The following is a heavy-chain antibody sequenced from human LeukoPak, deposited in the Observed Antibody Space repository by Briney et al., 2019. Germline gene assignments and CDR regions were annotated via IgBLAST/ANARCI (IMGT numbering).Heavy chain of an antibody. D-gene: IGHD6-13*01. V-gene: IGHV4-59*02. CDR3: ARDKQPGDN. J-gene: IGHJ4*02. CDR2: ISYTGTA. Sequence: SETLSLTCTLSGASVSGYYWNWIRQPPGKGLEWVGYISYTGTADYNPSLKSRVTISVDTSKNQFSLKLTSLTAADTAVYYCARDKQPGDNCGQGTLVTVSS. CDR1: GASVSGYY.